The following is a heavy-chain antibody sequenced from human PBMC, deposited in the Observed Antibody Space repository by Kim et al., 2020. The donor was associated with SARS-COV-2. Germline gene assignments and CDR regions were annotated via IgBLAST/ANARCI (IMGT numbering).Heavy chain of an antibody. Sequence: GGSLRLSCAASGFTFSSYAMSWVRQAPGKGLEWVSAISGSGGSTYYADSVKGRFTISRDNSKNTLYLQMNSLRAEDTAVYYCASAEGYGSWNYYGMDVWGQGTTVTASS. CDR2: ISGSGGST. D-gene: IGHD3-10*01. CDR3: ASAEGYGSWNYYGMDV. CDR1: GFTFSSYA. V-gene: IGHV3-23*01. J-gene: IGHJ6*02.